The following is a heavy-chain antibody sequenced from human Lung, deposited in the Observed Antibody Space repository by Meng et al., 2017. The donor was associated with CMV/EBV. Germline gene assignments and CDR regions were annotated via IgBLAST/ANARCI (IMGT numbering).Heavy chain of an antibody. V-gene: IGHV4-30-4*08. CDR1: GGSISSGDYY. D-gene: IGHD5-18*01. J-gene: IGHJ4*02. CDR3: ARALDTAMVTFDY. Sequence: QLKLQESGPGLVKPSQILSLTCTVSGGSISSGDYYWSWIRQPPGKGLEWIGYIYYSGSTYYNPSLKSRVTISVDTSKNQFSLKLSSVTAADTAVYYCARALDTAMVTFDYWGQGTLVTVSS. CDR2: IYYSGST.